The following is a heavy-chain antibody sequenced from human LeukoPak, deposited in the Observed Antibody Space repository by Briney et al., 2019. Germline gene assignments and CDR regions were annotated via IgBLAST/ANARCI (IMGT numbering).Heavy chain of an antibody. V-gene: IGHV1-18*01. Sequence: ASVKVSCKASGYTFSSYVLSWVRQAPGQGLEWMGRISTKTGDSVYAQKLQGRVTMTTDTSTSTAYLELRSLSSDDTAVYYCARSGSRLVWFGETMGYCDYWGQGTLVTVSS. CDR1: GYTFSSYV. CDR2: ISTKTGDS. D-gene: IGHD3-10*01. J-gene: IGHJ4*02. CDR3: ARSGSRLVWFGETMGYCDY.